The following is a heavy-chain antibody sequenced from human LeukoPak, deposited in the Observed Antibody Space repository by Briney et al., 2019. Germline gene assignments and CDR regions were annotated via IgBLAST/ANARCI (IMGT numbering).Heavy chain of an antibody. CDR3: ARVLDYYDSSGLGY. CDR2: ISGSSSII. J-gene: IGHJ4*02. Sequence: GGSLRLSCASSGFTFSDYYMSWIRQAPGKGLEWLSYISGSSSIIYYADSVKGRFTISRDNAKNSLFLQLDSLRAEDTAVYYCARVLDYYDSSGLGYWGQGTLVTVSS. CDR1: GFTFSDYY. V-gene: IGHV3-11*04. D-gene: IGHD3-22*01.